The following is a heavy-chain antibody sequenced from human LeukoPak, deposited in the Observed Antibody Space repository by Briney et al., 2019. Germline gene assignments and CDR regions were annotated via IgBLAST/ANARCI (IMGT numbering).Heavy chain of an antibody. CDR3: ARDHLGYSFDY. CDR1: GFTFSSYW. CDR2: INEDGSEK. J-gene: IGHJ4*02. V-gene: IGHV3-7*04. Sequence: GGSLRLSCAASGFTFSSYWMSWVRQAPGKGLEWLANINEDGSEKYYVDSVKGRFTISRDNAKNSLGLQMNSLRADDTAVYYCARDHLGYSFDYWGQGTLVTVSS.